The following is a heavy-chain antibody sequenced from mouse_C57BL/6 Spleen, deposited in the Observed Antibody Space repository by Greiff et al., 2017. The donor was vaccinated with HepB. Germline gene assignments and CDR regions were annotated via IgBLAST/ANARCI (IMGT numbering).Heavy chain of an antibody. Sequence: VKLMESGAELVKPGASVKISCKASGYAFSSYWMNWVKQRPGKGLEWIGQIYPGDGDTNYNGKFKGKATLTADKSSSTAYMQLSSLTSEDSAVYFCARVADGYSAWFAYWGQGTLVTVSA. V-gene: IGHV1-80*01. D-gene: IGHD2-3*01. CDR2: IYPGDGDT. CDR3: ARVADGYSAWFAY. J-gene: IGHJ3*01. CDR1: GYAFSSYW.